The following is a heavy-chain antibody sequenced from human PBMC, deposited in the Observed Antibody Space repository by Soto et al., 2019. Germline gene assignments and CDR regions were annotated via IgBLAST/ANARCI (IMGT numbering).Heavy chain of an antibody. Sequence: SDTLSLTCTVSGGSISSSSYYWGWIRQPPGKGLEWIGSIYYSGSTYYNPSLKSRVTISVDTSKNQFSLKLSSVTAADTAVYYCARPLSYCGGDCYSNAFDIWGQGTMVTVSS. CDR3: ARPLSYCGGDCYSNAFDI. CDR1: GGSISSSSYY. D-gene: IGHD2-21*02. V-gene: IGHV4-39*01. J-gene: IGHJ3*02. CDR2: IYYSGST.